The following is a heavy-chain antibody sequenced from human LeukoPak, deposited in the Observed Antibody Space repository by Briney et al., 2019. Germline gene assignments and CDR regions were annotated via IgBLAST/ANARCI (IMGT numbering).Heavy chain of an antibody. CDR1: GYTFTSYY. V-gene: IGHV1-46*01. CDR2: INPSGGST. D-gene: IGHD2-2*01. J-gene: IGHJ6*03. Sequence: ASVKVSCKASGYTFTSYYMHWVRQAPGQGLEWMGIINPSGGSTSYAQKFQGRVTMTRDTSTSTVYMELSSLRSEDTAVYYCARGTKVPAAMRGYYYYMDVWGKGTTVTVSS. CDR3: ARGTKVPAAMRGYYYYMDV.